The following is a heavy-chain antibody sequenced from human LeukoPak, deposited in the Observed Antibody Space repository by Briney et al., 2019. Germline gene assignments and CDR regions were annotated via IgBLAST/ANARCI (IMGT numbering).Heavy chain of an antibody. J-gene: IGHJ6*02. V-gene: IGHV3-30-3*01. CDR1: GFTFSSYA. CDR3: ARGYYDFWSGYYHRDGWHYYYGMDV. Sequence: GGSLRLSCAASGFTFSSYAMHWVRQAPGKGLEWVAVISYDGSNKYYADSVKGRFTISRDNAKNSLYLQMNSLRAEDTAVYYCARGYYDFWSGYYHRDGWHYYYGMDVWGQGTTVTVSS. CDR2: ISYDGSNK. D-gene: IGHD3-3*01.